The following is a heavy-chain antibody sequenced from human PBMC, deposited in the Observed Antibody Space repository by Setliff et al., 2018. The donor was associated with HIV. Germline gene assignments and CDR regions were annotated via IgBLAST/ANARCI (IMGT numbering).Heavy chain of an antibody. CDR1: GDSLSSYS. D-gene: IGHD1-26*01. CDR3: ARAIVGTIDAFDI. V-gene: IGHV4-4*07. CDR2: IYTSGST. J-gene: IGHJ3*02. Sequence: TCTVSGDSLSSYSWAWIRQPAGKGLEWIGRIYTSGSTNYNPSLKSRVTMSVDTSKNQLSLKLTSVTAADTAIYYCARAIVGTIDAFDIWGQGTMVTVSS.